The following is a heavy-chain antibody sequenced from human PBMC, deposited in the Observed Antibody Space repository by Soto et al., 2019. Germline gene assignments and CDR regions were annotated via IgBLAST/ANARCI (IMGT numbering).Heavy chain of an antibody. D-gene: IGHD2-8*01. V-gene: IGHV4-59*01. Sequence: PSQTLPFTCTVSGGCMCFNCWTWIPQCPGKGLNWLGHIYYTGTTNYNPFLMSRVTISVDTTNNQLSLNLTSVTAADTAVYYCARAPMALSRSYFDSWGQGTPVTVSS. CDR3: ARAPMALSRSYFDS. J-gene: IGHJ4*02. CDR2: IYYTGTT. CDR1: GGCMCFNC.